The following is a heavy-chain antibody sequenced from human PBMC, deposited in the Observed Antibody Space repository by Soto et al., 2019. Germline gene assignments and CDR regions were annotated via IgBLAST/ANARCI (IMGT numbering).Heavy chain of an antibody. Sequence: SETLSLTCTVSGGSITKSNYYFGWIRQPPGRGLERIGSMFFSGSPYYSPSLKSRVTISVDTSKNQFSLKLTSVTAADTAVYYCVIIIGGATRVFDFWGRRPLVTVSS. J-gene: IGHJ4*02. CDR3: VIIIGGATRVFDF. V-gene: IGHV4-39*01. CDR1: GGSITKSNYY. D-gene: IGHD1-26*01. CDR2: MFFSGSP.